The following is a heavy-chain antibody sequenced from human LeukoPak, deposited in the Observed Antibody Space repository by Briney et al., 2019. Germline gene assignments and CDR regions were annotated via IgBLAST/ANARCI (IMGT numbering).Heavy chain of an antibody. CDR2: IYYSGST. V-gene: IGHV4-59*01. CDR3: ARDGGFGELYRKNYYYYYMDV. J-gene: IGHJ6*03. CDR1: GGSISSYY. D-gene: IGHD3-10*01. Sequence: SKTLSLTCTVSGGSISSYYWSWIRQPPGKGLEWIGYIYYSGSTNYNPSLKSRVTISVDTSKNQFSLKLSSVTAADTAVYYCARDGGFGELYRKNYYYYYMDVWGKGTTVTISS.